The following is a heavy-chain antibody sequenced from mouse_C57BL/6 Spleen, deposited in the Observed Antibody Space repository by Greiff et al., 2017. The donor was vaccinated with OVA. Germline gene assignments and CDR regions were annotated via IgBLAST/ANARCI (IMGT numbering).Heavy chain of an antibody. CDR2: IYPGSGST. CDR3: ARNGYYEAWFAY. CDR1: GYTFTSYW. J-gene: IGHJ3*01. V-gene: IGHV1-55*01. Sequence: QVQLQQPGAELVKPGASVKMSCKASGYTFTSYWITWVKQRPGQGLEWIGDIYPGSGSTNYNEKFKSKATLTVDTSSSTAYMQLSSLTSADSAVYYGARNGYYEAWFAYWGQGTLVTVSA. D-gene: IGHD2-3*01.